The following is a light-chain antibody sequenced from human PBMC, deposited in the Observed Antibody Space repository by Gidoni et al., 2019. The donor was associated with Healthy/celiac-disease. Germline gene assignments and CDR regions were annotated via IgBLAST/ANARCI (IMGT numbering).Light chain of an antibody. V-gene: IGLV1-51*01. CDR2: DNN. CDR3: GTWDSSLRGV. J-gene: IGLJ1*01. CDR1: SSNIGNNY. Sequence: QSVLTQPPYVSAAPGQKVTISCSGSSSNIGNNYVSWYQQLPGTAPKLLIYDNNKRPSGIPDRFSGSKSGTSATLGITGLQTGDEADYYCGTWDSSLRGVFGTGTKVTVL.